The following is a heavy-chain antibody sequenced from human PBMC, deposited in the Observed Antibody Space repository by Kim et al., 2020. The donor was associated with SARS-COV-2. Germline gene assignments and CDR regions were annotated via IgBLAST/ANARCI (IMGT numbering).Heavy chain of an antibody. Sequence: DSMKGRFTIARDNSKNALSLQMNSLRAEDTAVYYCTKDRYCTTSTCPLDYWGQGTLVTVSS. J-gene: IGHJ4*02. CDR3: TKDRYCTTSTCPLDY. V-gene: IGHV3-30*02. D-gene: IGHD2-8*01.